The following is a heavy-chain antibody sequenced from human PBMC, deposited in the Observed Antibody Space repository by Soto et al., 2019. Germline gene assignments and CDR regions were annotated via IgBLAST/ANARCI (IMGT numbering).Heavy chain of an antibody. D-gene: IGHD6-13*01. CDR3: ARYPMYSSRGTWAFDI. V-gene: IGHV1-18*01. J-gene: IGHJ3*02. Sequence: GASVKVSCKASGYSFTSYGISWVRQAPGQGLEWMGWISAYNGGTNYAQKLQGRVTMTTDTSTRTAYMDLRSLRSEDTAVYYCARYPMYSSRGTWAFDIWGQGTMVTVSS. CDR1: GYSFTSYG. CDR2: ISAYNGGT.